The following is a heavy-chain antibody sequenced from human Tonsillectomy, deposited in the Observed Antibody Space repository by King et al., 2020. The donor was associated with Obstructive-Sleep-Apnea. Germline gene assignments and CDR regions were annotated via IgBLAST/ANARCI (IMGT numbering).Heavy chain of an antibody. CDR3: ARDIVVVVAARNEMGFDY. J-gene: IGHJ4*02. V-gene: IGHV4-39*07. CDR1: GGSISSSSYY. D-gene: IGHD2-15*01. CDR2: IYYSGST. Sequence: LQLQESGPGLVKPSETLSLTCTVSGGSISSSSYYWGWIRQPPGKGLEWIGRIYYSGSTYYNPSLKSRVTISVDTSKNQFSLKRGSVTAADTAVYYCARDIVVVVAARNEMGFDYWGQGTLVTVSS.